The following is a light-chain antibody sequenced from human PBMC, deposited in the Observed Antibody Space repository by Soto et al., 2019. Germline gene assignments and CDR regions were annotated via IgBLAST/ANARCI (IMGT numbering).Light chain of an antibody. CDR3: QQYYRYSLT. V-gene: IGKV1-5*01. J-gene: IGKJ4*01. Sequence: DIQMTQSPSTLSASVGDRVTITCRASQSISSWLAWYQQKPGQAPKLLIYDASSLESGVPSRFSGSGSDTEFTLTINNLQPDDFTTYHYQQYYRYSLTFGGGTKVEIK. CDR2: DAS. CDR1: QSISSW.